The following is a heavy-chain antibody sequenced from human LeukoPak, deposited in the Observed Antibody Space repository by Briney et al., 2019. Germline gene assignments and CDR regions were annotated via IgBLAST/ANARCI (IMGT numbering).Heavy chain of an antibody. CDR1: GFTFSSYG. V-gene: IGHV3-30*03. Sequence: GGSLRLSCAASGFTFSSYGMHWVRQAPGKGLEWVAVISYDGSNKYYADSVKGRFTISRDNAKNTLYLQMNSLRAEDTAVYYCASRRELLDWGQGTLVTVSS. CDR3: ASRRELLD. CDR2: ISYDGSNK. J-gene: IGHJ4*02. D-gene: IGHD1-26*01.